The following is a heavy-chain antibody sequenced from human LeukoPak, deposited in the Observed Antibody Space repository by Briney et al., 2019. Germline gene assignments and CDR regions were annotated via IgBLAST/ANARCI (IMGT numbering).Heavy chain of an antibody. V-gene: IGHV3-30-3*01. Sequence: QPGGSLRLSCAASGFTFSSYAMHWVRQAPGKGLEWVAVISYDGSNKYYADSVKGRFTISRDNSKNTLYLQMNSLRAEDTAVYYCARDSSSYGSYLQHWGQGTLVTVSS. D-gene: IGHD5-18*01. CDR3: ARDSSSYGSYLQH. J-gene: IGHJ1*01. CDR2: ISYDGSNK. CDR1: GFTFSSYA.